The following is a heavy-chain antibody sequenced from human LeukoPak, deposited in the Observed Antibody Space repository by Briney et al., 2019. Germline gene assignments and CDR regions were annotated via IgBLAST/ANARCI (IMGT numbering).Heavy chain of an antibody. V-gene: IGHV3-30*02. Sequence: PGGSLRLSCAASGFTFSTYGMHWVRQAPGKGLEWVAFIRYDGSNKYYADSVKGRFTISRDNTKNTLYLQMNSLRGEDTAVYYCAKDYSSGWYESWFDPWGQGTLVAVSS. D-gene: IGHD6-19*01. J-gene: IGHJ5*02. CDR1: GFTFSTYG. CDR3: AKDYSSGWYESWFDP. CDR2: IRYDGSNK.